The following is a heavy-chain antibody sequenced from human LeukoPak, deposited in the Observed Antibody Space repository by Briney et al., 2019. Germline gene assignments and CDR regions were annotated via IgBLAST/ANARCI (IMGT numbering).Heavy chain of an antibody. J-gene: IGHJ4*02. CDR3: AKDRYSSGWYSDY. CDR2: ISYDGSNK. Sequence: GGSLRLSCAAPGFTFSSYGMHWVRQAPGKGLEWVAVISYDGSNKYYADSVKGRFTISRDNSKNTLYLQMNSLRAEDTAAYYCAKDRYSSGWYSDYWGQGTLVTVSS. D-gene: IGHD6-19*01. CDR1: GFTFSSYG. V-gene: IGHV3-30*18.